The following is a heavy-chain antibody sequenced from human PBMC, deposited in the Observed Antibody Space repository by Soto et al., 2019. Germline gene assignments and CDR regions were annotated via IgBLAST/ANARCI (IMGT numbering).Heavy chain of an antibody. V-gene: IGHV5-10-1*01. Sequence: GESLKIACKGSGYSFTSYWISWVLQMPGKGLEWMGRIDPSDSYTNYSPSFQGHVTISADKSISTAYLQWSSLKASDTAMYYCAREYDSLYYYYGMDVWGQGTTVTVSS. J-gene: IGHJ6*02. D-gene: IGHD3-3*01. CDR1: GYSFTSYW. CDR2: IDPSDSYT. CDR3: AREYDSLYYYYGMDV.